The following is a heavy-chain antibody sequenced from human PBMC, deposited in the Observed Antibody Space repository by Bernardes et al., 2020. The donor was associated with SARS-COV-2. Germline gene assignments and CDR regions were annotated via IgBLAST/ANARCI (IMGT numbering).Heavy chain of an antibody. V-gene: IGHV4-39*01. J-gene: IGHJ6*02. D-gene: IGHD2-15*01. Sequence: SETLSLTCTVSGVPISSTTYYWGWIRQPPGKGLEWIGSVYHSGSSYYHPGLKSRGLISVDTSKNQFSLRLTSVTAADTAVYYCARHFEGDSWYYYYGLDVWGQGTTVTVS. CDR2: VYHSGSS. CDR1: GVPISSTTYY. CDR3: ARHFEGDSWYYYYGLDV.